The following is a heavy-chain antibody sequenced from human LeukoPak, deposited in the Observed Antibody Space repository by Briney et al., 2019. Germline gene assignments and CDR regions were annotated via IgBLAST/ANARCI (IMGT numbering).Heavy chain of an antibody. V-gene: IGHV3-7*01. CDR3: ATRLCSSSGCRAYSHFSLDI. Sequence: GGSLGLSCAASGFTVSSNYMSWVRQAPGKGLEWVANIKEDGGEGYYVDSVKGRFTISRDNAENSLYLQMGSLRAEDTAVYYCATRLCSSSGCRAYSHFSLDIWGRGTTVTVSS. CDR2: IKEDGGEG. D-gene: IGHD2-2*01. CDR1: GFTVSSNY. J-gene: IGHJ6*03.